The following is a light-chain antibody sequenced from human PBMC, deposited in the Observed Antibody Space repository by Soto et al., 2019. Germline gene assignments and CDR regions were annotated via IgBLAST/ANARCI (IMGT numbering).Light chain of an antibody. J-gene: IGLJ1*01. Sequence: QSALTQPASVSGSPGQSITIPCTGTSSDIGNYNAVSWYQQHPGKAPKLIIYEVTNRPSGVSDHFSGSKSGNTASLTIYGLQAEDEADYYCGSWTTYRPYVFATGTTVTVL. V-gene: IGLV2-14*01. CDR3: GSWTTYRPYV. CDR1: SSDIGNYNA. CDR2: EVT.